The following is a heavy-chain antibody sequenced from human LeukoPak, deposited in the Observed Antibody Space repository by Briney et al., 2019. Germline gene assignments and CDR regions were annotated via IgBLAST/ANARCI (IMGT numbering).Heavy chain of an antibody. J-gene: IGHJ4*02. CDR1: GFTFSSFG. V-gene: IGHV3-30*02. D-gene: IGHD3-10*01. Sequence: GGSLRLSCAESGFTFSSFGMHWVRQAPGKGLEWVAFIRYDGSDKYYVDSVKGRFTISRDNSKKTLYLQLNSLRAEDTSIYYCAKDFSLGGSYFDHWGQGTLVTVSS. CDR2: IRYDGSDK. CDR3: AKDFSLGGSYFDH.